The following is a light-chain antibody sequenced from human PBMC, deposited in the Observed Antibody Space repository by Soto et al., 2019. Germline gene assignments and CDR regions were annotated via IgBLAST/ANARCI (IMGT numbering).Light chain of an antibody. CDR2: RNN. CDR1: SSNIGSNS. V-gene: IGLV1-44*01. J-gene: IGLJ2*01. Sequence: QSVLTQPHSASGTPGQRVTISCSGSSSNIGSNSVNWYQQLPGTAPKLLIYRNNQRPSGGPDRFSVSKSGTSASLAISGLQSEDEAYYYCATWDDSRNGVVFGGGTKLTVL. CDR3: ATWDDSRNGVV.